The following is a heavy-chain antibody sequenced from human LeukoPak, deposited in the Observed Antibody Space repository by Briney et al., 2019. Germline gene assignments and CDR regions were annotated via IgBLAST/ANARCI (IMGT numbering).Heavy chain of an antibody. V-gene: IGHV3-30*02. J-gene: IGHJ4*02. CDR3: AKFDYYDSSGLDY. CDR2: IRYDGSNK. Sequence: GGSLRLSCAASGFTFSSYGMHWVRQAPGKGLEWVAFIRYDGSNKYYADSVKGRFTISRDNSKNTLYLQMNSLRAEDTAVYHCAKFDYYDSSGLDYWGQGTLVTVSS. D-gene: IGHD3-22*01. CDR1: GFTFSSYG.